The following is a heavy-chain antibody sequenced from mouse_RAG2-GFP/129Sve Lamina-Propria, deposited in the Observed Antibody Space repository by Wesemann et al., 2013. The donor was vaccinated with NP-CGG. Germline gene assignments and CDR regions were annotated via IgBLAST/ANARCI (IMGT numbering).Heavy chain of an antibody. D-gene: IGHD6-5*01. J-gene: IGHJ4*01. CDR1: GYTFTSYW. Sequence: QVQLQQPGAELVKPGASVKLSCKASGYTFTSYWINWVKQRPGQGLEWIGNIYPGSSSTNYNEKFKSKATLTVDKSSSTAYMQLSSLTSEDSAVYFCAREGGLFRYAMDYWGQGASVTVSS. CDR3: AREGGLFRYAMDY. CDR2: IYPGSSST. V-gene: IGHV1S61*01.